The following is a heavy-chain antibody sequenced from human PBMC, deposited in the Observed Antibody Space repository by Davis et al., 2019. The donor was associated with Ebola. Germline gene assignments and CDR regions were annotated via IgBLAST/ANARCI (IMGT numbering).Heavy chain of an antibody. CDR1: GFTFSSYG. D-gene: IGHD2-2*01. V-gene: IGHV3-30*18. CDR3: AKDIEYQLPQDLYYDYYGMDV. CDR2: ISYDGSNK. Sequence: PGGSLRLSCAASGFTFSSYGMHWVRQAPGKGLEWVAVISYDGSNKYYADSVKGRFTISRDNSKNTLYLQMNSLRAEDTAVYYCAKDIEYQLPQDLYYDYYGMDVWGQGTTVTVSS. J-gene: IGHJ6*02.